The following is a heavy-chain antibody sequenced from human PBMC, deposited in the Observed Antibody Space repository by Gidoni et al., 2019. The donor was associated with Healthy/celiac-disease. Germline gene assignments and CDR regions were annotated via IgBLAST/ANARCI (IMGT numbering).Heavy chain of an antibody. V-gene: IGHV3-74*01. J-gene: IGHJ4*02. CDR3: ARVADFWSGDDY. Sequence: EVQLVESVGGLVQPGGSLRLPCAASGFTFSSYWMHWVRQAPGKGLVWVSRINSDGSSTSYADYVKGRFTISRDNAKNTLYLQMNSLRAEDTAVYYCARVADFWSGDDYWGQGTLVTVSS. D-gene: IGHD3-3*01. CDR1: GFTFSSYW. CDR2: INSDGSST.